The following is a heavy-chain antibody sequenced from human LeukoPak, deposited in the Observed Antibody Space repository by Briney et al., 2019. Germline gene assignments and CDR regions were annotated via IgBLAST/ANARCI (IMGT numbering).Heavy chain of an antibody. CDR1: GGSISSGDYY. Sequence: SETLSLTCTVSGGSISSGDYYWGWIRQPPGKGLEWIGSIYYTGTTYYNPSLKSRLTISMDTSKNQISLRLTSVSAADTGAFYCARHTYASSSPFGDWGQGTLVTVSS. J-gene: IGHJ4*02. CDR2: IYYTGTT. CDR3: ARHTYASSSPFGD. D-gene: IGHD6-6*01. V-gene: IGHV4-39*01.